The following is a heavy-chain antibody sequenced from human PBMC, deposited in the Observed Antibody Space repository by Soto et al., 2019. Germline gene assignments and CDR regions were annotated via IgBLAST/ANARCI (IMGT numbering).Heavy chain of an antibody. D-gene: IGHD5-18*01. Sequence: GASVKISSKASGHTFTNKEVTCVRQATGQGLEWMGWMNPGSGDTGYAQKFQGRVTMTRNISIATAYMELSSLRSEDTAIYYCARMASFGSLNWFDPWGQGTLVKVSS. CDR3: ARMASFGSLNWFDP. CDR1: GHTFTNKE. J-gene: IGHJ5*02. CDR2: MNPGSGDT. V-gene: IGHV1-8*01.